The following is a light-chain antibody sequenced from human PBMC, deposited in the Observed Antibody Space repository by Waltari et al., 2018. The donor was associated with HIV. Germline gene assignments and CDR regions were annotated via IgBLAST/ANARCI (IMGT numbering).Light chain of an antibody. Sequence: SYELTQPPSVSVSPGQTASISCSGDQLRGKYACWYQQKPGQSPVLVMYQDDRRPSGIPERFSGSSSANTATLTISGTQAMDEADYYCQAWDTTTMIIGGGTKLTVL. CDR2: QDD. CDR3: QAWDTTTMI. V-gene: IGLV3-1*01. CDR1: QLRGKY. J-gene: IGLJ2*01.